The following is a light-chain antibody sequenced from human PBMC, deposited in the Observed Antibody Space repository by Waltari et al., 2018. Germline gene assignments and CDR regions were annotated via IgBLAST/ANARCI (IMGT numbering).Light chain of an antibody. J-gene: IGKJ1*01. Sequence: DIQMTQSPSSLSASAGDTVTIPCRASQAINTYLNWYQHKPGKAPKRLIYAASSLESGVPSRFSGSGSGTDFTLTISSLQPEDFAAYYCLQYNSHPWTFGQGTKVEIK. CDR3: LQYNSHPWT. CDR2: AAS. V-gene: IGKV1-17*01. CDR1: QAINTY.